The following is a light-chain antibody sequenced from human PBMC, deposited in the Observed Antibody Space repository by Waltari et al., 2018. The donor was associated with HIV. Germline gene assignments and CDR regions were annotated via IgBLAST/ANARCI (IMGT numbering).Light chain of an antibody. Sequence: QSALTQPASVSGSPGQSITISCTGTSSDVGGYHYVSWYQQPPGKAPKLMIYDVSKRPSGVSNRFSGSKSGNTASLTISGLQAEDEADYYCSSYTSSSTLVFGGGTKLTVL. J-gene: IGLJ3*02. CDR3: SSYTSSSTLV. CDR1: SSDVGGYHY. CDR2: DVS. V-gene: IGLV2-14*01.